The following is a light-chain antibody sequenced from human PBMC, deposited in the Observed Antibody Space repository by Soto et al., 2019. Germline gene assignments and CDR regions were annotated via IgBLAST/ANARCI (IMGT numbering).Light chain of an antibody. CDR1: QSVTYN. J-gene: IGKJ5*01. CDR2: GAF. V-gene: IGKV3-15*01. Sequence: EIVMTQSPATLSVSPGETATLSCRASQSVTYNLAWYQQKPGQGPRLLIYGAFTRATGIPARFSGSGSGTEFTLTISSLQSEDFAVYYCQQYGSSPPITFGQGTRLEIK. CDR3: QQYGSSPPIT.